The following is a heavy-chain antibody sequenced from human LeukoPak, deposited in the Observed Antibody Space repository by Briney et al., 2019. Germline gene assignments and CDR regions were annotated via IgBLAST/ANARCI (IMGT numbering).Heavy chain of an antibody. CDR1: GFTFSNYD. CDR3: ARKFVDY. CDR2: IDYDGTVK. D-gene: IGHD2-21*01. V-gene: IGHV3-30*02. J-gene: IGHJ4*02. Sequence: PGGSLRLSCAASGFTFSNYDVYWVRQAPGKGLEWVAFIDYDGTVKYYEDSVKGRFTISRDNSKHTVYLQMNSLRTEDTAIYYCARKFVDYWGQGTLVTVSS.